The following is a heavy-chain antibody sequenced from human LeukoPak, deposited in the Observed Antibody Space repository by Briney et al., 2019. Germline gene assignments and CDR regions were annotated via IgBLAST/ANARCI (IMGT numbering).Heavy chain of an antibody. J-gene: IGHJ4*02. Sequence: SETLSLTCTVSGGSISSYYWSWIRQPPGKGLEWIGYIYYSGSTNYNPSLKSRVTISVDTSKNQFSLKLSSVTAADTAVYYCARALGGRGYSYGENHIAAAATFDYWGQGTLVTVSS. CDR1: GGSISSYY. CDR2: IYYSGST. V-gene: IGHV4-59*01. D-gene: IGHD5-18*01. CDR3: ARALGGRGYSYGENHIAAAATFDY.